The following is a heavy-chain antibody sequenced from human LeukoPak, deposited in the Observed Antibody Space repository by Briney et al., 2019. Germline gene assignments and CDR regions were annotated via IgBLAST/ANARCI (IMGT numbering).Heavy chain of an antibody. Sequence: GASVKVSCKASGYTFTSYGMSWVRQAPGQGLEWMGWISAYKGNTNYAQKLQGRVTIPTDTCKSTDYMELGSLRSDGTGVYYCARAPLTLWCGQNSDYGGQGTLATVS. D-gene: IGHD4/OR15-4a*01. V-gene: IGHV1-18*01. CDR3: ARAPLTLWCGQNSDY. J-gene: IGHJ4*02. CDR1: GYTFTSYG. CDR2: ISAYKGNT.